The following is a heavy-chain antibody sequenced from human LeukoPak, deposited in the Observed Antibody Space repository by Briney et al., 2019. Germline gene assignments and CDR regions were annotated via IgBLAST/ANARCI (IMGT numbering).Heavy chain of an antibody. D-gene: IGHD4-17*01. CDR1: GGSMSTYY. Sequence: PSETLSLTCSVSGGSMSTYYWSWIRQPPGKGLEWIGYIYDTGSTNYNPSLKSRVTMSVDTSKNQFSLRLSSVTAADTAVYYCAKDPNGDYVGAFDFWGQGTMVTVSS. J-gene: IGHJ3*01. CDR3: AKDPNGDYVGAFDF. V-gene: IGHV4-59*01. CDR2: IYDTGST.